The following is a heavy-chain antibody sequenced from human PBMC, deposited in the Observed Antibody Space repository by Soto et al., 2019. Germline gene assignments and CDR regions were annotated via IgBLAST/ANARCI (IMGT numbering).Heavy chain of an antibody. D-gene: IGHD3-16*01. CDR2: VYHSGAT. CDR3: VSNGYDRLDV. CDR1: GDSIICTGW. V-gene: IGHV4-4*02. Sequence: QVQLQESGPGLVRPSGTLSLTCAVSGDSIICTGWWRWVRQSPGKGLDWIGEVYHSGATNYNPSLKSRVTISVYTSRNQFSLNLGSVTAADTAVYYCVSNGYDRLDVWGQWTAVTVSS. J-gene: IGHJ6*02.